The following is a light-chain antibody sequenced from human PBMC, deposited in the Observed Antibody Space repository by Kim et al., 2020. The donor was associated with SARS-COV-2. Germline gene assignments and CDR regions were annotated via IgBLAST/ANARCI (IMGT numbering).Light chain of an antibody. CDR3: QQSYSFPWA. J-gene: IGKJ1*01. V-gene: IGKV1-39*01. CDR2: AAS. Sequence: DIQMTQSPSSLSASEGDRVTVTCRASQNIFSYLNWYQQKPGKAPELLIYAASVLQSGVPSRFSGSGSGTDFTLTISSLQPEDSATYYCQQSYSFPWAFGQGTKV. CDR1: QNIFSY.